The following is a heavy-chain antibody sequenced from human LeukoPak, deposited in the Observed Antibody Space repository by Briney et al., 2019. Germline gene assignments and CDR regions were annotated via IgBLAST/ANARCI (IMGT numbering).Heavy chain of an antibody. CDR3: ARKGGCSGGSCYPTLYYYYYYMDV. CDR2: IYYSGST. J-gene: IGHJ6*03. Sequence: PSETLSLTCTVSGGSISSYYWSWIRQPPGKGLEWIGYIYYSGSTNYNPSLKSRVTISVDTSKNQFSLKLSSVTAADTAVYYCARKGGCSGGSCYPTLYYYYYYMDVWGKGTTVTVSS. V-gene: IGHV4-59*12. D-gene: IGHD2-15*01. CDR1: GGSISSYY.